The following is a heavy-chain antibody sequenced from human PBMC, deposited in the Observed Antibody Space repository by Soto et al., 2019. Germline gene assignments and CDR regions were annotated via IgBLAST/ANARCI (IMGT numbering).Heavy chain of an antibody. Sequence: GGSLRLSCAGSGLIFSEHYMSWIRQAPGNGLEWVSHISHSSDTKYADSVRGRFTISRDNAKNSVYLQMNSLRAEDTAVYYCARFYGSGSFYWFAPWGHGTLVTGSS. CDR2: ISHSSDT. V-gene: IGHV3-11*06. CDR3: ARFYGSGSFYWFAP. D-gene: IGHD3-10*01. CDR1: GLIFSEHY. J-gene: IGHJ5*02.